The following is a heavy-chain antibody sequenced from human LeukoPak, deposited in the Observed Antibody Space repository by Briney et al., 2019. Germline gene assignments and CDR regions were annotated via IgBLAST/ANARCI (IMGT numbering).Heavy chain of an antibody. Sequence: GGSLRLSCAASGFTVTNNYMSWVRQAPGKGLECVSVIDSGGNTYYSDSVRGRFTISKDNSKNTLYLQMNSLRAEDTAVYYCARVEDGDYFDYWGQGTLVTV. CDR2: IDSGGNT. D-gene: IGHD4-17*01. CDR3: ARVEDGDYFDY. J-gene: IGHJ4*02. V-gene: IGHV3-53*01. CDR1: GFTVTNNY.